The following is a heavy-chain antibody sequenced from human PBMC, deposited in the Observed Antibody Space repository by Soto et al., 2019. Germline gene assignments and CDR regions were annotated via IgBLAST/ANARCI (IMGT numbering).Heavy chain of an antibody. CDR3: AREQPDIVVVPAATVGYYYYYMDV. CDR1: GGSFSGYY. D-gene: IGHD2-2*01. J-gene: IGHJ6*03. Sequence: QVQLQQWGAGLLKPSETLSLTCAVYGGSFSGYYWSWVRQPPGKGLEWIGEINHSGSTNYNPSLKSRVTISVDTSKNQFSLKLSSVTAADTAVYYCAREQPDIVVVPAATVGYYYYYMDVWGTGTTVTVSS. CDR2: INHSGST. V-gene: IGHV4-34*01.